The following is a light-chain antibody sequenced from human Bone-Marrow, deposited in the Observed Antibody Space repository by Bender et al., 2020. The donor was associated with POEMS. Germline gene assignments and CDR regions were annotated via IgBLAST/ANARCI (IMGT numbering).Light chain of an antibody. CDR3: QSADTSGDSVV. Sequence: SYDLTQPPSVSVSPGQTATITCSGDELAKENVFWFQQKPGQAPVLVMFKGTQRPLGIPERFSGSSSGTTVTLIISGVPAEDEADYYCQSADTSGDSVVFGGGTKLTVL. CDR2: KGT. J-gene: IGLJ3*02. V-gene: IGLV3-25*03. CDR1: ELAKEN.